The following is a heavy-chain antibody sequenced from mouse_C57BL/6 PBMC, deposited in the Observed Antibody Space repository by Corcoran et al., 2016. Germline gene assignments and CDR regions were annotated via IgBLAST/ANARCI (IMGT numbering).Heavy chain of an antibody. J-gene: IGHJ2*01. D-gene: IGHD1-1*01. CDR2: IYPGDGDT. CDR1: GYAFSSYW. CDR3: ARLNYGSSYFDY. Sequence: QVQLQQSGAELVKPGASVKISCKASGYAFSSYWMNWVKQRPGKGLERIGQIYPGDGDTNYNGKFKGKATLTADKSSSTAYMQLSSLTSEDSAVYFCARLNYGSSYFDYWGQGTTLPVSS. V-gene: IGHV1-80*01.